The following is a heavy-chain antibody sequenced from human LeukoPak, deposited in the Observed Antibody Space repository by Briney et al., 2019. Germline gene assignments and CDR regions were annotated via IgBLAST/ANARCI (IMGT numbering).Heavy chain of an antibody. D-gene: IGHD3-16*02. CDR2: ILHNGDST. CDR3: ARLSSFAFDI. Sequence: GGSLRLSCAASGFTFSSYAMTWVRQAPGKGLEWLSLILHNGDSTYYADSVKGRFTISRDNSKNTLYLQMNSLRAEDTAVYYCARLSSFAFDIWGQGTMVTVSS. J-gene: IGHJ3*02. V-gene: IGHV3-23*01. CDR1: GFTFSSYA.